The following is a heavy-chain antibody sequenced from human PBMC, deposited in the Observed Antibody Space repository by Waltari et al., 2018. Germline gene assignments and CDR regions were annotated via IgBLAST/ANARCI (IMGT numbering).Heavy chain of an antibody. CDR2: VYTRGNT. CDR3: GRGRVEDANNFDP. J-gene: IGHJ5*02. V-gene: IGHV4-61*02. D-gene: IGHD2-8*01. Sequence: QVQLQESGPGLVTPSQTLSLTCTVSGGSISSGTYWWAWIRQPAGKGLECVGRVYTRGNTDYSPSLTSRATISLDTSKNQFSLELRSVTAADTAVYYCGRGRVEDANNFDPWGQGTLVIVSS. CDR1: GGSISSGTYW.